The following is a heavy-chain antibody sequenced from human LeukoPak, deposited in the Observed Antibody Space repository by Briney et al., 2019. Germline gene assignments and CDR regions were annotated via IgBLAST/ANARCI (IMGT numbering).Heavy chain of an antibody. Sequence: SQTLSLTCTVSGGSISSGCHYWSWIRQHPGKGLEWIAYISYSGSYYYNPSLKGRIIISVDTSKNRFPLKLSSVTAADTAVYFCARGAFNYYDSIGYSNDAFDIWGQGTMVTVSS. CDR3: ARGAFNYYDSIGYSNDAFDI. CDR1: GGSISSGCHY. J-gene: IGHJ3*02. D-gene: IGHD3-22*01. V-gene: IGHV4-31*03. CDR2: ISYSGSY.